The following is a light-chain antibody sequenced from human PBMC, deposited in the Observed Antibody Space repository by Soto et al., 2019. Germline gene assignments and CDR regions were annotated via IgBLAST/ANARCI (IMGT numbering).Light chain of an antibody. CDR3: SSYAGSSTYV. J-gene: IGLJ1*01. Sequence: QSVLTQPASVSGSPGQSVTISCTGTSSDVGSYNLVSWYQHHPGKAPKLMIYEGSKRPSGVSNRFSGSKSGNTASLTISGLQAEEEDDYFCSSYAGSSTYVFGSGTKVTVL. CDR2: EGS. V-gene: IGLV2-23*01. CDR1: SSDVGSYNL.